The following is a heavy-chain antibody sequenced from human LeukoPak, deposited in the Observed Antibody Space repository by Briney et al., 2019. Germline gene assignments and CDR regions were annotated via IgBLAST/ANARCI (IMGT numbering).Heavy chain of an antibody. D-gene: IGHD3-3*01. J-gene: IGHJ1*01. CDR2: IYYSGST. CDR1: GGSISSGDYY. V-gene: IGHV4-39*07. CDR3: ARSGVVRGYFQH. Sequence: SETLSLTCTVSGGSISSGDYYWSWIRQPPGKGLEWIGSIYYSGSTYYNPSLKSRVTISVDTSKNQFSLKLSSVTAADTAVYYCARSGVVRGYFQHWGQGTLVTVSS.